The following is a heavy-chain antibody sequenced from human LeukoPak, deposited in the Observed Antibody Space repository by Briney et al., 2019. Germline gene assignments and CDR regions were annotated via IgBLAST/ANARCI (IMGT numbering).Heavy chain of an antibody. D-gene: IGHD7-27*01. J-gene: IGHJ4*02. CDR2: IYYSGST. V-gene: IGHV4-61*01. CDR1: GGSVSSGSYY. CDR3: ARDYTGKYTTDY. Sequence: SETLSLTCTVSGGSVSSGSYYWSWIRQPPGKGLEWIGYIYYSGSTNYNPSLKSRVTISVDTSKNQFSLKLSSVTAADTAVYYCARDYTGKYTTDYWGQGTLVTVSS.